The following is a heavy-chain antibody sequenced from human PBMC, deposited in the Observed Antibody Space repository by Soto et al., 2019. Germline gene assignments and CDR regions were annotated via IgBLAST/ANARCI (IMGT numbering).Heavy chain of an antibody. CDR1: GYSFTSYW. J-gene: IGHJ5*02. V-gene: IGHV5-51*01. CDR3: ARHGEQWLVRNNWFDP. D-gene: IGHD6-19*01. Sequence: PGESLKISCKGSGYSFTSYWIGWVRQMPGKGLEWMGIIYPGDSDTRYSPPFQGQVTISADKSISTAYLQWSSLKASDTAMYYCARHGEQWLVRNNWFDPWGQGTLVTVSS. CDR2: IYPGDSDT.